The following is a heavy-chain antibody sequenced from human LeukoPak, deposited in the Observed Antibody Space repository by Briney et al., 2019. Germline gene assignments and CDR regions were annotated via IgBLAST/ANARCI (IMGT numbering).Heavy chain of an antibody. CDR3: ARDREQWLTNYFDY. D-gene: IGHD6-19*01. V-gene: IGHV3-30-3*01. CDR2: ISYDGSNK. J-gene: IGHJ4*02. Sequence: GRSLRLSCAAPGFTFRSYAMPWVRQAPGKGLGGVAVISYDGSNKYYADSVKGRFTISRDNSKNTLYLQMNSLRAEDTAVYYCARDREQWLTNYFDYWGQGTLVTVSS. CDR1: GFTFRSYA.